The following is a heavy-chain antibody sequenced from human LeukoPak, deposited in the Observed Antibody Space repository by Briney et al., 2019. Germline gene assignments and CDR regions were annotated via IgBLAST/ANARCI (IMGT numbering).Heavy chain of an antibody. Sequence: PGGSLRLSCAASGFTFSSYWMHWVRQAPGKGLVWVSRVNPDGSSTAYADSVEGRFTISRDNAKNTLYLQMNSLRAEDTAVYYCASSTGAVVSWGQGTLVTVSS. J-gene: IGHJ4*02. V-gene: IGHV3-74*01. D-gene: IGHD3-22*01. CDR1: GFTFSSYW. CDR2: VNPDGSST. CDR3: ASSTGAVVS.